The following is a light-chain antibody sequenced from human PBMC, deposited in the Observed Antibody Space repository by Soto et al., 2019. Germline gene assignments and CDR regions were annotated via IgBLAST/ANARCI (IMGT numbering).Light chain of an antibody. Sequence: DIVMTQSPLSLPVTPGEPASISCRSSQSLLNSNGYNYLDWDLQKPGQSPQLLIYLGSNLASGVPDRFSGSGSGTDFTLKSSRVEVEDVGVYHCMQALTAPPTFGQGTKVEIK. CDR3: MQALTAPPT. CDR2: LGS. J-gene: IGKJ1*01. CDR1: QSLLNSNGYNY. V-gene: IGKV2-28*01.